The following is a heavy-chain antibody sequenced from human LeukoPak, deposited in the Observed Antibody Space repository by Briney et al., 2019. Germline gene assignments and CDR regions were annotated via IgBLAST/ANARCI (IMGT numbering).Heavy chain of an antibody. J-gene: IGHJ6*02. CDR3: ARGPHSRANYYYYGMDV. V-gene: IGHV1-46*01. CDR2: INPSDGST. Sequence: ASVKVSCKASGYTFTSYYMHWVRQAPGQGLEWMGIINPSDGSTSYAQKFQGRVTMTRDTSTSTVYMELSSLRSEDTAVYYCARGPHSRANYYYYGMDVWGQGTTVTVSS. CDR1: GYTFTSYY.